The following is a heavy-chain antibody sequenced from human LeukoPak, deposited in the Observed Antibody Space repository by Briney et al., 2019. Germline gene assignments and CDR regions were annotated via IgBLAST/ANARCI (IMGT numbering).Heavy chain of an antibody. Sequence: SETLSLTCTVSGGSISSYYWSWIRQPPGKGLEWIWYIYYSGSTNYNPSLKSRVTISVDTSKNQFSLKLSSVTAADTAVYYCARLIGYCSSTSCWDYYYYGMDVWGKGTTVTVSS. CDR1: GGSISSYY. J-gene: IGHJ6*04. CDR3: ARLIGYCSSTSCWDYYYYGMDV. D-gene: IGHD2-2*01. CDR2: IYYSGST. V-gene: IGHV4-59*01.